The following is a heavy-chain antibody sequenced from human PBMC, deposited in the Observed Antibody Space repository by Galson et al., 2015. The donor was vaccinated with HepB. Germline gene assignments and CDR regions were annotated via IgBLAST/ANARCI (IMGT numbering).Heavy chain of an antibody. CDR2: TSGSSANT. J-gene: IGHJ4*02. Sequence: SVKVSCKASGYTLTRFGISWVRQAPGQGLEWMGWTSGSSANTNFAQKFQDRVTMTTDASTTTAYMELRSLRSDDTAVYYCARDLREYYYDSGGHTVWYYFNYWGQGTLVSVSS. CDR1: GYTLTRFG. CDR3: ARDLREYYYDSGGHTVWYYFNY. V-gene: IGHV1-18*01. D-gene: IGHD3-22*01.